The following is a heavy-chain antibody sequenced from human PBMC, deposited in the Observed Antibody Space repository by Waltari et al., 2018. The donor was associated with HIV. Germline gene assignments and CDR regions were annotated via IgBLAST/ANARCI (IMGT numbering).Heavy chain of an antibody. Sequence: QVHLVESGGTVVQPGKSLRLPCVTDGFPLTAYAMSWFRQTPGAGLQWLAILWPDGNTGFYAPFVRGRFSISRDNTKKTVFLQMRALRADDTGVYFCARQGNTGTYFGGHRWGRGT. D-gene: IGHD3-10*01. CDR3: ARQGNTGTYFGGHR. CDR2: LWPDGNTG. V-gene: IGHV3-33*01. J-gene: IGHJ4*02. CDR1: GFPLTAYA.